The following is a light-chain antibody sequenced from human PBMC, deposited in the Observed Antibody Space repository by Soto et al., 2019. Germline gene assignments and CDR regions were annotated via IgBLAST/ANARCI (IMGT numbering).Light chain of an antibody. J-gene: IGKJ1*01. V-gene: IGKV3-20*01. CDR3: QQYGSSPRT. Sequence: IVWTQSQGTLSLSPGERATLSCRASQSVTSSYLAWYQQKPGQAPRLLIYGASSRATGIPDRFSGRGSGTDFTLTISRLEPEDFAVYYCQQYGSSPRTFAQGTKVAIK. CDR1: QSVTSSY. CDR2: GAS.